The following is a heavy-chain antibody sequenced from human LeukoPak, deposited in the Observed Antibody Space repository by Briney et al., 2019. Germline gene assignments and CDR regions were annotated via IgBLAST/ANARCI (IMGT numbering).Heavy chain of an antibody. CDR1: GYTFTSYD. CDR3: ARGRNSMVRGVIITEDY. CDR2: MNPNSGNT. V-gene: IGHV1-8*01. J-gene: IGHJ4*02. Sequence: GASVKVSCKASGYTFTSYDINWVRQATGQGLEWMGWMNPNSGNTGYAQKFQGRVTMTRNTSISTAYMELSSLRSEDTAVYYCARGRNSMVRGVIITEDYWGRGTLVTVSS. D-gene: IGHD3-10*01.